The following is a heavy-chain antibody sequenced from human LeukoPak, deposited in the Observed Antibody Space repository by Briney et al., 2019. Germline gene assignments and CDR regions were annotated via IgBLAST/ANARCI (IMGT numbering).Heavy chain of an antibody. CDR1: GGSISSSTYY. V-gene: IGHV4-39*02. Sequence: PSETLSLTCTVSGGSISSSTYYWGWIRQPPGKGLEWIGSIYYSGSTYYNPSLKSRVTISVGTSKNQFSLKLSSVTAADTAVYYCAREKGPNWGSWYFDLWGRGTLVTVSS. J-gene: IGHJ2*01. CDR3: AREKGPNWGSWYFDL. CDR2: IYYSGST. D-gene: IGHD7-27*01.